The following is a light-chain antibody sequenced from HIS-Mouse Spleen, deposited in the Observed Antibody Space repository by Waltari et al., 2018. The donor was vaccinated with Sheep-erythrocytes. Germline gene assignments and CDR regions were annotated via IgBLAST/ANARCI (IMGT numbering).Light chain of an antibody. J-gene: IGLJ2*01. Sequence: QSVLTPPPSASGTPGHRVTIPCSGTSSNIGSNTVNWYQQRPGTAPKLLIYSNNQRPSGVPDRFSGSKSGTSASLAISGLQSEDEADYYCAAWDDSLNGVVFGGGTKLTVL. CDR3: AAWDDSLNGVV. V-gene: IGLV1-44*01. CDR2: SNN. CDR1: SSNIGSNT.